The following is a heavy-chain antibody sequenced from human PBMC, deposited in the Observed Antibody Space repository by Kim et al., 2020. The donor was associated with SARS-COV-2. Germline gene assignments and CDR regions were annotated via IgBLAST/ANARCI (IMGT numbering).Heavy chain of an antibody. J-gene: IGHJ4*02. CDR3: VRGGGTFDN. CDR2: IKRDGSEK. D-gene: IGHD1-1*01. V-gene: IGHV3-7*03. Sequence: WMSWVRQAPGKELEWVANIKRDGSEKNYVDSVKGRFTISRENTKNSLYLQMNGRRVEDTAVYYCVRGGGTFDNWGQGTLVTVSS. CDR1: W.